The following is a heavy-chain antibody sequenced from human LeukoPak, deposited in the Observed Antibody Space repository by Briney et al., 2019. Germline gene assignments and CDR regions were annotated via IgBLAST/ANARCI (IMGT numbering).Heavy chain of an antibody. J-gene: IGHJ6*02. Sequence: PGGSLRLSCAASGFTFSDYYMSWIRQAPGKGLEWVPYISSSGSTIYYADSVKGRFTFSRDNAKNSLYLQMNSLRAEDTAVYYCARRIDTNYYYYGMDVWGQGTTVTVSS. CDR3: ARRIDTNYYYYGMDV. V-gene: IGHV3-11*01. CDR1: GFTFSDYY. D-gene: IGHD2-15*01. CDR2: ISSSGSTI.